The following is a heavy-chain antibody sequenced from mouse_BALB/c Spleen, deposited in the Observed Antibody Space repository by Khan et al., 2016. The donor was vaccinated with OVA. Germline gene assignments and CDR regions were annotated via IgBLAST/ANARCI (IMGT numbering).Heavy chain of an antibody. CDR1: GYTFTDYA. D-gene: IGHD2-3*01. CDR3: TRPAYDGYYDY. CDR2: ISSYSGNT. Sequence: QVQLKQSGPELVRPGVSVKISCKGSGYTFTDYAIHWVKQRHAKSLEWIGLISSYSGNTNYKQKFKDKATMTVAKSSSTAYMELARLTSEDSAICYCTRPAYDGYYDYWGQGTTLTVSS. J-gene: IGHJ2*01. V-gene: IGHV1S137*01.